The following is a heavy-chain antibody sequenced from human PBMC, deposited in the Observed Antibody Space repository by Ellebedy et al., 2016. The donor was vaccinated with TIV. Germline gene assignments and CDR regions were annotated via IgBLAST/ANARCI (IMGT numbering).Heavy chain of an antibody. CDR3: ARAPRGFFGIDV. J-gene: IGHJ6*02. CDR2: IGAAGDP. CDR1: GFTFSDYD. Sequence: PGGSLRLSCAASGFTFSDYDMHWVRQATGEGLEWVSAIGAAGDPDYPGSVKGRFTISRENAQNSWYLQMNNLRAGDTAVYYCARAPRGFFGIDVWGQGTTVTVSS. V-gene: IGHV3-13*05.